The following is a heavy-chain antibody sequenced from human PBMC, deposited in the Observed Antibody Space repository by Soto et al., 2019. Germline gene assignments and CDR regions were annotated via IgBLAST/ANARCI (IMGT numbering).Heavy chain of an antibody. Sequence: GASVKVSCKASGYTFTSYGISWVRQAPGQGLEWMGWISAYNGNTNYAQKLQGRVTMTTDTSTSTAYMELRSLRSDDTAVYYCARVGTWLVAEYYYYGMDVWGQGTTVTVSS. D-gene: IGHD3-22*01. J-gene: IGHJ6*02. V-gene: IGHV1-18*04. CDR2: ISAYNGNT. CDR3: ARVGTWLVAEYYYYGMDV. CDR1: GYTFTSYG.